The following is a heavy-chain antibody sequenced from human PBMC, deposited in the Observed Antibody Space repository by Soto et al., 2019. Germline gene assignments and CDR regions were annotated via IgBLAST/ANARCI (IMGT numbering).Heavy chain of an antibody. CDR3: ARDSRITIFGVVMGPYFDY. Sequence: QVQLVQSGAEVKKPGSSVKVSCKASGGTFSSYAISWVRQAPGQGLEWMGGIIPIFGTANYAQKFQGRVTITADESTSTAYMELSSLRSEDTAVYYCARDSRITIFGVVMGPYFDYWGQGTLVTVSS. J-gene: IGHJ4*02. CDR2: IIPIFGTA. CDR1: GGTFSSYA. D-gene: IGHD3-3*01. V-gene: IGHV1-69*01.